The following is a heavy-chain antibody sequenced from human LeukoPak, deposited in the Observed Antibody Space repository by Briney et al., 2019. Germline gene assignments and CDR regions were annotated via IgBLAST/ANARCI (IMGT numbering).Heavy chain of an antibody. CDR1: GFTFSSYG. V-gene: IGHV3-33*06. J-gene: IGHJ4*02. D-gene: IGHD3-10*01. Sequence: GGSLRLSCAASGFTFSSYGMHWVRQALGKGLEWVAVIWYDGSNKYYADSVKGRFTISRDNSKNTLYLQMNSLRAEDTAVYYCANDYRSGSFHDFWGQGTLVTVSS. CDR3: ANDYRSGSFHDF. CDR2: IWYDGSNK.